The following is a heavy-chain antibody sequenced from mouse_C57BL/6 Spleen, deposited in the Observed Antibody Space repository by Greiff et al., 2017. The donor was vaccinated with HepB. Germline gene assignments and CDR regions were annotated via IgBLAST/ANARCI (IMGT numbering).Heavy chain of an antibody. D-gene: IGHD1-1*01. CDR1: GYSITSGYD. CDR3: ASSNYYYGFDY. J-gene: IGHJ2*01. V-gene: IGHV3-1*01. CDR2: ISYSGST. Sequence: EVKLVESGPGMVKPSQSLSLTCTVTGYSITSGYDWHWIRHFPGNKLEWMGYISYSGSTNYNPSLKSRISITHDTSKNHFFLKLNSVTTEDTATYYCASSNYYYGFDYWGQGTTLTVSS.